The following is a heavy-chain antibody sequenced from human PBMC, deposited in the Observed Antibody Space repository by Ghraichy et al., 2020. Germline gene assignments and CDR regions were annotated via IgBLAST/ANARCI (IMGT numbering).Heavy chain of an antibody. V-gene: IGHV1-69*06. CDR2: IIPIFGTA. D-gene: IGHD6-19*01. CDR3: ARDSVAVAGHFDY. Sequence: SVKVSCKASGGTFSSYAISWVRQASGQGLEWMGGIIPIFGTANYAQKFQGRVTITADKSTSTAYMELSSLRSEDTAVYYCARDSVAVAGHFDYWGQGTLVTVSS. CDR1: GGTFSSYA. J-gene: IGHJ4*02.